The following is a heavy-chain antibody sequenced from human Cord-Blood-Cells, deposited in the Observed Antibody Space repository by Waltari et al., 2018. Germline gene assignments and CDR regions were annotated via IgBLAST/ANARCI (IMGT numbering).Heavy chain of an antibody. V-gene: IGHV3-23*01. Sequence: EVQLLESGGGLVQPGGSLSLSSAASGFHFSSHAMSWVRQAPGKRLEWVSAISGSGGSTYYADSVKGRFTISRDNSKNTLYLQMNSLRAEDTAVYYCAKARNWGFLHFDYWGQGTLVTVSS. J-gene: IGHJ4*02. CDR2: ISGSGGST. D-gene: IGHD7-27*01. CDR1: GFHFSSHA. CDR3: AKARNWGFLHFDY.